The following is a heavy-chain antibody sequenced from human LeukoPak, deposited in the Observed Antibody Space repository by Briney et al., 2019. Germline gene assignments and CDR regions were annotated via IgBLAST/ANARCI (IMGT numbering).Heavy chain of an antibody. J-gene: IGHJ4*02. Sequence: GRSLRLSCAASGFTFSSYGMHWVRQAPGKGLEWVAVIWYDGSNKYYADSVKGRFTISRDNSKSTLYLQMNSLRAEDTAVYYCARDLIRDTAYDYWGQGTLVTVSS. CDR2: IWYDGSNK. CDR3: ARDLIRDTAYDY. V-gene: IGHV3-33*01. CDR1: GFTFSSYG. D-gene: IGHD5-18*01.